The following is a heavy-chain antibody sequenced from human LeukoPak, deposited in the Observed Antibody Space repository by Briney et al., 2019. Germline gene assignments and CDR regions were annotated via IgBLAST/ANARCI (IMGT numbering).Heavy chain of an antibody. CDR1: GFMFSSNW. Sequence: GGSLRLSCAASGFMFSSNWMSWVRQAPGKGLEWVSAISGSGGSTYYADSVKGRFTVSRDVSKNTLHLQMNSLRTEDTALYYCARDSTLGGVIVTGPRGFDYWGQGTLVTVSS. V-gene: IGHV3-23*01. D-gene: IGHD3-16*02. J-gene: IGHJ4*02. CDR2: ISGSGGST. CDR3: ARDSTLGGVIVTGPRGFDY.